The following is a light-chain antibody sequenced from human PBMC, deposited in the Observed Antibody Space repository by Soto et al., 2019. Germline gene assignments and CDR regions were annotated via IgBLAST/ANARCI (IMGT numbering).Light chain of an antibody. Sequence: QPVLTQPPSVSGAPGQRVTISCTGRSSNIGAGFDVHWYQQLPGTAPKLLIYLNSNRPSGVPDRFSGSKSGTSASLAITRLQAEDEADYYCQSYDSNLSAYVYGTGTKLTVL. V-gene: IGLV1-40*01. CDR2: LNS. CDR1: SSNIGAGFD. J-gene: IGLJ1*01. CDR3: QSYDSNLSAYV.